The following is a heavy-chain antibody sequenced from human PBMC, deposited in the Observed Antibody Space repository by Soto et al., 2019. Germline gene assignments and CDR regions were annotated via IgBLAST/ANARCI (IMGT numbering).Heavy chain of an antibody. CDR1: GFTFSEYA. V-gene: IGHV3-23*01. CDR3: ARGDRGGSGSPASYYFSGLDV. J-gene: IGHJ6*02. Sequence: EVKVLESGGDLVQPGGSLRLSCVASGFTFSEYAMTWVRQAPGKGLDWVSSVSANGDITYYADSVKGRFTISRENSNNTLLLQMNSLRAEDTALYYCARGDRGGSGSPASYYFSGLDVWGQGTTVIVSS. D-gene: IGHD3-10*01. CDR2: VSANGDIT.